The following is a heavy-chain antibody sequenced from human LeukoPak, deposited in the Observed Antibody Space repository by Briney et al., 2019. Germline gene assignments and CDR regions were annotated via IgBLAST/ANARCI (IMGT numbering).Heavy chain of an antibody. J-gene: IGHJ4*02. CDR3: AKDGGDFFYDSSGYGN. CDR2: ISWNGGGV. V-gene: IGHV3-9*01. CDR1: GFTFDDYA. D-gene: IGHD3-22*01. Sequence: PGGSLRLSCAASGFTFDDYAMHWVRQAPGKGLEWVSGISWNGGGVGYADSMKGRFTISRDNAKNFLYLQMNGLRAEDTGFYYCAKDGGDFFYDSSGYGNWGQGTLVTVSS.